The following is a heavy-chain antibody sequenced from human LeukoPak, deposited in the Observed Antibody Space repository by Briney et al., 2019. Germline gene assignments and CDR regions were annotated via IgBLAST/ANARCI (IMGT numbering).Heavy chain of an antibody. V-gene: IGHV4-39*01. CDR3: AGTRSGYHSLDY. CDR1: GGSISSSNYY. D-gene: IGHD3-3*01. CDR2: IYYSGST. J-gene: IGHJ4*02. Sequence: SETLSLTCTVSGGSISSSNYYWGWIRQPPGKGLEWIGSIYYSGSTYYNPSLKSRVTISVDTSKNQFSLKLSSVTAADTAVYYCAGTRSGYHSLDYWGQGTLVTVSS.